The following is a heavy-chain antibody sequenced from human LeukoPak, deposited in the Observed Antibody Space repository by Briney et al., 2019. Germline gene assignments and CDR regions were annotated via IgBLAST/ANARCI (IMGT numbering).Heavy chain of an antibody. Sequence: GGSLRLSCAASGFTFSSYSMNWVRRAPGKGLEWVSSISSSSSYIYYADSVKGRFTISRDNAKNSLYLQMNSLRAEDTPVYYCARTGEWLENFDYWGQGSLVTVSS. J-gene: IGHJ4*02. V-gene: IGHV3-21*01. D-gene: IGHD6-19*01. CDR2: ISSSSSYI. CDR1: GFTFSSYS. CDR3: ARTGEWLENFDY.